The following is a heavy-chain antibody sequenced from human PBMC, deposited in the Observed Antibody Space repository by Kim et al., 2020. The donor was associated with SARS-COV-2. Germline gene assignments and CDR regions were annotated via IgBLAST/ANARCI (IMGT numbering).Heavy chain of an antibody. J-gene: IGHJ4*02. CDR1: GFTFSSYS. V-gene: IGHV3-21*01. CDR3: ARSREYYDILTGYYSPGYFDY. Sequence: GGSLRLSCAASGFTFSSYSMNWVRQAPGKGLEWVSSISSSSSYIYYADSVKGRFTISRDNAKNSLYLQMNSLRAEDTAVYYCARSREYYDILTGYYSPGYFDYWGQGTLVTVSS. CDR2: ISSSSSYI. D-gene: IGHD3-9*01.